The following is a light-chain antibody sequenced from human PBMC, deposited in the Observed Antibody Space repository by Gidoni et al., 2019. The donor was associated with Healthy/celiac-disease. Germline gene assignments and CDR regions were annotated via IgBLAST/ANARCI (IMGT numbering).Light chain of an antibody. J-gene: IGKJ2*01. CDR1: KSVLYSSNNKNY. CDR2: WAS. CDR3: QQYYSTPYT. V-gene: IGKV4-1*01. Sequence: IVMTQSPDSLAVSLGERATIHCKSSKSVLYSSNNKNYLAWYQQKPGQPPKLLIYWASTRESGVPDRFSGSGSGTDFTLTISSLQAEDVAVYYCQQYYSTPYTFGQGTKLEIK.